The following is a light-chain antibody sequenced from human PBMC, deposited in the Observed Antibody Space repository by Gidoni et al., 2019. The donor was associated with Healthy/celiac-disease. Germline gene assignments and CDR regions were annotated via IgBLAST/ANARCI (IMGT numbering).Light chain of an antibody. J-gene: IGLJ2*01. Sequence: NFMLTQPHSVSESPGTTVTISCTRSSGSIASNYVQWYQQRPGSSPTTVIYEDNQRPSGVPDRFSGSIDSSSNSASLTISGLKTEDEADYYCQSYDSSTHRVFGGGTKLTVL. CDR1: SGSIASNY. CDR2: EDN. V-gene: IGLV6-57*01. CDR3: QSYDSSTHRV.